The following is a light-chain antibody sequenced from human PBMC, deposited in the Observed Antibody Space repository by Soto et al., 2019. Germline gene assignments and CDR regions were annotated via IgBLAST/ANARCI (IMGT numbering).Light chain of an antibody. J-gene: IGKJ4*01. Sequence: DIQLTQSPSTLSASVGDRVTITCRASQSISISLAWYQQKPGKAPNLLIYKASSLESGVPSRFSGSGSGTEFTLSISSLQPDDFATYYCQQYQSYPVTFGGGTKVEIK. V-gene: IGKV1-5*03. CDR3: QQYQSYPVT. CDR1: QSISIS. CDR2: KAS.